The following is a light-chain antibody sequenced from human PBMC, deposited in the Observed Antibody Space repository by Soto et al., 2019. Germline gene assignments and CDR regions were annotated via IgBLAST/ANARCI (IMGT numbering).Light chain of an antibody. CDR2: AAS. CDR3: QQSYSTPRT. J-gene: IGKJ4*01. Sequence: DIQMTQSPSSLSASVGDRVTITCRASQSISSYLNWYQQKPGKAPKLLIYAASRLQSGVPSSFSGSGSGTDFTLTISSLQPEDFATYYCQQSYSTPRTFGGGTKVEIK. V-gene: IGKV1-39*01. CDR1: QSISSY.